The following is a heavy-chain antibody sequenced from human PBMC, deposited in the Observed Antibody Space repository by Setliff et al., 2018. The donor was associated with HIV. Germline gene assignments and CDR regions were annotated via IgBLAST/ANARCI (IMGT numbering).Heavy chain of an antibody. V-gene: IGHV4-59*11. CDR2: ISHSGNT. D-gene: IGHD1-26*01. CDR3: ARSTVGAGASFP. Sequence: TLSLTCTVSGDSITGRWLSWIRQPPGKGLEWIGCISHSGNTNFNPSLNSRVTISLDTSKNQFSLRLTSLTAADTAIYYCARSTVGAGASFPWGRGILVTVSS. J-gene: IGHJ5*02. CDR1: GDSITGRW.